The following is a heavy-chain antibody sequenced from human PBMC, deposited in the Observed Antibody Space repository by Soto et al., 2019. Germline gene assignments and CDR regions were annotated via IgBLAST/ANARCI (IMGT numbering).Heavy chain of an antibody. Sequence: SETLSLTCTVSGGSISGYYWSWVRQPPGKGLEWIGYMYNTGSTVYNPSFKSRVTISVDTSKNQFSLKLNSVTAADTAVYYCARDLWGYCGTDCYPLDVWGQGTTVTVS. D-gene: IGHD2-21*02. J-gene: IGHJ6*02. CDR1: GGSISGYY. CDR3: ARDLWGYCGTDCYPLDV. CDR2: MYNTGST. V-gene: IGHV4-59*01.